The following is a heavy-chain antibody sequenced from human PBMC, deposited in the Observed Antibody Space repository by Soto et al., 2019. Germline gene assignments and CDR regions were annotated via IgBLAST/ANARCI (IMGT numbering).Heavy chain of an antibody. V-gene: IGHV4-34*01. CDR1: TGPFSAYY. CDR3: ARVFGPNQLGYSGYSI. Sequence: QVQLQQWGAGLLKPSDTLSLTCAVSTGPFSAYYWSWIRQSPGKGLEWIGDINQSGNTNYNPSLTSRVTISVDTPHKQFSLKLISVTAADTAVYYCARVFGPNQLGYSGYSIWGQGTPVTVSA. CDR2: INQSGNT. D-gene: IGHD5-12*01. J-gene: IGHJ4*02.